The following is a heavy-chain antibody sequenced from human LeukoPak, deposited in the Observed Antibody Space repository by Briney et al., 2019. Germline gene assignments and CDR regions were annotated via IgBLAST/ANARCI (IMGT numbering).Heavy chain of an antibody. Sequence: GGSLRLSCAASGFTFSSYGMHWVRQAPGKGLEWVAFIRYDGSNKYYADSVKGRFTISRDNSKNTLYLQMNSLTAEDTAVYYCTKDAESTSSLYYFDYWGQGTLVTVSS. V-gene: IGHV3-30*02. CDR1: GFTFSSYG. D-gene: IGHD2-2*01. J-gene: IGHJ4*02. CDR3: TKDAESTSSLYYFDY. CDR2: IRYDGSNK.